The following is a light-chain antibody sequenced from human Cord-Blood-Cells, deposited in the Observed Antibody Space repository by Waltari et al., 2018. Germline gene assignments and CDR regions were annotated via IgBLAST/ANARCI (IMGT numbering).Light chain of an antibody. CDR2: DAS. Sequence: EIVLTQSPATLSLSPGERTTLSCRASQSVSSYLAWYQQKPGPAPRLLIYDASNRATGIPARFSGSGSGTDFTLTISSLEPEDFAVYYCQQRSNFGPGTKVDIK. CDR3: QQRSN. V-gene: IGKV3-11*01. J-gene: IGKJ3*01. CDR1: QSVSSY.